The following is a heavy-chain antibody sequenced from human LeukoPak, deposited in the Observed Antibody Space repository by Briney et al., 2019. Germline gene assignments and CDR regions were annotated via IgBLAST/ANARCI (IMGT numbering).Heavy chain of an antibody. Sequence: ASVKVSCKASGYTFTGYYMHWVRQAPGQGLEWMGWINPNSGGTNYAQKFQGRVTMTRDTSISTAYMELSRLRSDDTAVYYCARGRHLAAAGTPFDYWGQGTLVTVSS. CDR2: INPNSGGT. V-gene: IGHV1-2*02. CDR3: ARGRHLAAAGTPFDY. D-gene: IGHD6-13*01. J-gene: IGHJ4*02. CDR1: GYTFTGYY.